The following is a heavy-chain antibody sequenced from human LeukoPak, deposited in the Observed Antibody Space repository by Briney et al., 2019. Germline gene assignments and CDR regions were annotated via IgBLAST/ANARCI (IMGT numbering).Heavy chain of an antibody. V-gene: IGHV1-46*01. CDR1: GYTFTSYY. J-gene: IGHJ6*02. CDR3: ARDELSYYYYGMDV. D-gene: IGHD1-26*01. Sequence: ASVKVSCKASGYTFTSYYMHWVRQAPRQGLEWMGIINPSGGSTSYAQKFQGRVTMTRDTSISTAYMELSRLRSDDTAVYYCARDELSYYYYGMDVWGQGTTVTVSS. CDR2: INPSGGST.